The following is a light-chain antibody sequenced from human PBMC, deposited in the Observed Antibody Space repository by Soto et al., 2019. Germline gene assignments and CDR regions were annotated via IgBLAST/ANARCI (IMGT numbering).Light chain of an antibody. CDR1: QSVFHKSNNKNY. V-gene: IGKV4-1*01. CDR3: HQYYGNPS. Sequence: DIVMTQSPDSLAVSLGERATINCKSSQSVFHKSNNKNYLAWYQQKPGQPPKLIIYWTSTRASGVPERFSGSGSGTDFTLTINSLQAEDVAVYYCHQYYGNPSLGQGTKLEIK. J-gene: IGKJ2*01. CDR2: WTS.